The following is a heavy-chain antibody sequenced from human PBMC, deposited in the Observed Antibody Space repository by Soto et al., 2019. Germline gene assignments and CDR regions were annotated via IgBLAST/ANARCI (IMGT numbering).Heavy chain of an antibody. D-gene: IGHD2-2*03. CDR1: GGSFSGHY. J-gene: IGHJ5*02. Sequence: QVQLQQWGAGLLKPSETLSLTCTVYGGSFSGHYWSWIRQAPGKGLEWIGGVNHRGSTYNPSLESRVTMSVGTSKNQFSLKLISVTAADTAVYYCARDGFCTSTTCRIGNWFDPWGQGTLVTVSS. CDR2: VNHRGST. CDR3: ARDGFCTSTTCRIGNWFDP. V-gene: IGHV4-34*01.